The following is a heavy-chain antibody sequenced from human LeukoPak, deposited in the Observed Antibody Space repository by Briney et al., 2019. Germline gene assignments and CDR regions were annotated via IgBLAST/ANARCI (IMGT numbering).Heavy chain of an antibody. J-gene: IGHJ3*02. D-gene: IGHD3-22*01. CDR1: GFTFSSYS. Sequence: GGSLRLSCAASGFTFSSYSMNWVRQAPGKGLEWVSYISSSSSTIYYADSVKGRFTISRDNAKNSLYLQMNSLRAEDTAVYYCARDTYDSSGYGPQDAFDIWGQGTMVTVSS. V-gene: IGHV3-48*01. CDR3: ARDTYDSSGYGPQDAFDI. CDR2: ISSSSSTI.